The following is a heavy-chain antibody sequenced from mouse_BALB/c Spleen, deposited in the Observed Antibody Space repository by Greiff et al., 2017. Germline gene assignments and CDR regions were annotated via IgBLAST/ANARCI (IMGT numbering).Heavy chain of an antibody. V-gene: IGHV5-17*02. D-gene: IGHD3-3*01. CDR2: ISSGSSTI. J-gene: IGHJ1*01. CDR1: GFTFSSFG. CDR3: AKEGRLCYWYFDV. Sequence: EVKLVESGGGLVQPGGSRKLSCAASGFTFSSFGMHWVRQAPEKGLEWVAYISSGSSTIYYADTVKGRFTISRDNPKNTLFLQMTSLRSEDTAMYYCAKEGRLCYWYFDVWGAGTTVTVSS.